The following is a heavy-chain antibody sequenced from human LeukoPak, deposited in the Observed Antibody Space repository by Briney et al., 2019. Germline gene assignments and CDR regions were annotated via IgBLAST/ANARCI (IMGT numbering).Heavy chain of an antibody. CDR3: ARAAGASGGQYFDY. CDR2: IYSNEDT. D-gene: IGHD2-15*01. J-gene: IGHJ4*02. CDR1: GGSISTYH. Sequence: SETLSLTCTVSGGSISTYHWSWIRQPAGKGLERIGRIYSNEDTRYNPSLKSRVTMSVDTSKNQFSLKLSSVTAADTAVYYCARAAGASGGQYFDYWGQGTLVAVSS. V-gene: IGHV4-4*07.